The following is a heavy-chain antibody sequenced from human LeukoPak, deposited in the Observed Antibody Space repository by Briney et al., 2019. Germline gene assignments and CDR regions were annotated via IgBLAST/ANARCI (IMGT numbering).Heavy chain of an antibody. J-gene: IGHJ4*02. CDR2: ISSSGSTI. Sequence: GGSLRLSCVASGFTFSSYEMNWVRQAPGKGLEWVSYISSSGSTIYYADSVKGRFTISRDNAKNTLFLQMNSLRAEDTAVYYCARGPTGHLFDYWGQGTLVTVSS. V-gene: IGHV3-48*03. CDR1: GFTFSSYE. CDR3: ARGPTGHLFDY. D-gene: IGHD1-1*01.